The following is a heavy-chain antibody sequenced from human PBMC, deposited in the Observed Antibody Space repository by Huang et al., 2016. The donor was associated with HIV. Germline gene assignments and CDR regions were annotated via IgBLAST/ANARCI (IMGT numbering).Heavy chain of an antibody. D-gene: IGHD3-22*01. J-gene: IGHJ4*02. V-gene: IGHV4-34*02. CDR3: ARRYNSRRDY. CDR1: GGSFSGYY. Sequence: QVQLEQWGAGLLKASETLSLTCAVYGGSFSGYYWTWLRQAPGKGLEWGGEINHSGNTNYNPSLKSRVNMSVDTSKSQFSLYLTSLSAADTGTYFCARRYNSRRDYWGRGTLVTVHS. CDR2: INHSGNT.